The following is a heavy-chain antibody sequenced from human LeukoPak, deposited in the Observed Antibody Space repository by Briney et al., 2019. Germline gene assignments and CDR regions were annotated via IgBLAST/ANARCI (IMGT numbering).Heavy chain of an antibody. Sequence: GGSLRLSCAASGFTFSNYAMTWVRQAPGKGLEWVSGISGSGGSTYYADSVKGRVTISRDNSKNTLYLQMNSLKTEDTAVYYCTTDRGYYFDYWGQGTLVTVSS. V-gene: IGHV3-23*01. CDR3: TTDRGYYFDY. CDR1: GFTFSNYA. CDR2: ISGSGGST. J-gene: IGHJ4*02.